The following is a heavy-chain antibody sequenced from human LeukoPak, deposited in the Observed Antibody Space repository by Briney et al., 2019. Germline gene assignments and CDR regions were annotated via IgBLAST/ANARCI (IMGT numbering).Heavy chain of an antibody. D-gene: IGHD5-24*01. Sequence: GGSLRLSCAASGFTISSYWMSWVRQAPGKGLEWVANIRQDGGQTYHVDSVKGRFTISRDNAKNSLYLQVNSLRAEDTAVYYCARDKHNPGSAFDIWGQGTMLTVPS. CDR3: ARDKHNPGSAFDI. CDR1: GFTISSYW. CDR2: IRQDGGQT. V-gene: IGHV3-7*01. J-gene: IGHJ3*02.